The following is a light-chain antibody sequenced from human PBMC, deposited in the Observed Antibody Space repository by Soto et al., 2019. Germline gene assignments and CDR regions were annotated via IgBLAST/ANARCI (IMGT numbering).Light chain of an antibody. V-gene: IGKV1-39*01. CDR1: QTINNY. CDR3: QQSSTTPLT. Sequence: DIQMTQSPSSLSSSVGDRVTITCRASQTINNYLNWYQQKPGKAPKLLISGASSLQSGVPSRFRGSRSGTTFTLTISNMEPEDVATYYCQQSSTTPLTFGGGTKVEI. CDR2: GAS. J-gene: IGKJ4*01.